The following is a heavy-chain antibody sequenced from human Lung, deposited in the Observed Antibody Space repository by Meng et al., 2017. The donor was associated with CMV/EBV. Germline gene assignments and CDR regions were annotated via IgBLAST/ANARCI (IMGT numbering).Heavy chain of an antibody. Sequence: SETLSLTCSLSGTSIRSSTYYWGWIRQPPGKGLEWIGSISYSGNTYYNPSLKSPVTISVDTSKNQFSLRLSSVTAADTAVYYCARVGGKGDYRHYRVDYDMDVWGRGTTVTVSS. CDR3: ARVGGKGDYRHYRVDYDMDV. D-gene: IGHD4-11*01. CDR2: ISYSGNT. CDR1: GTSIRSSTYY. J-gene: IGHJ6*02. V-gene: IGHV4-39*07.